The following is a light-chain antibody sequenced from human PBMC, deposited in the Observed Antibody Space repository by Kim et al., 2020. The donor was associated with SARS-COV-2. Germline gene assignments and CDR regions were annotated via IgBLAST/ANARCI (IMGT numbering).Light chain of an antibody. Sequence: DIQLTQSPSFLSASVGDRVTITCRASQGISSYLAWYQQKSGKAPKLLISAASTLQSGVPSRFSGSGSGTEFTLTISSLQPEDFATYYCQQLNSYPRTFGQGTKLEI. CDR1: QGISSY. CDR2: AAS. J-gene: IGKJ2*01. CDR3: QQLNSYPRT. V-gene: IGKV1-9*01.